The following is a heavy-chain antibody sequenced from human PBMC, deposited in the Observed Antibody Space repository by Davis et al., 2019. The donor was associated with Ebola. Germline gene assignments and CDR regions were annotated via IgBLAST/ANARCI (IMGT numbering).Heavy chain of an antibody. V-gene: IGHV3-30-3*01. CDR2: ISYDGSNK. D-gene: IGHD6-13*01. CDR1: GFTFSSYA. Sequence: GESLKISCAASGFTFSSYAMHWVRQAPGKGLEWVAVISYDGSNKYYADSVKGRFTISRDNSKNTLYLQMNSLRAEDTAVYYCARDHVGAAHNMEVWGQGTTVTVSS. CDR3: ARDHVGAAHNMEV. J-gene: IGHJ6*02.